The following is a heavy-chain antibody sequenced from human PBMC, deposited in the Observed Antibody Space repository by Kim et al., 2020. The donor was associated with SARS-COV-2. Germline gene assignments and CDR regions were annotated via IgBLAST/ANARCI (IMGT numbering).Heavy chain of an antibody. CDR2: IQYDGNHK. CDR1: GFTFITSA. Sequence: GGSLRLSCADSGFTFITSAMSWVRQAPGKGLEWVAGIQYDGNHKYYVESLKGRFAISRDNSENSLYLQMNSLRVEDTAVYYCTEDYNDCGTQSYFDSWG. V-gene: IGHV3-33*03. CDR3: TEDYNDCGTQSYFDS. J-gene: IGHJ4*01. D-gene: IGHD3-3*01.